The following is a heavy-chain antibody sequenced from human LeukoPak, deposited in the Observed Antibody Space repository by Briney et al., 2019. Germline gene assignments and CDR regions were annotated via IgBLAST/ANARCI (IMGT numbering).Heavy chain of an antibody. CDR3: ARAGATRMVEPFVDY. V-gene: IGHV3-21*01. J-gene: IGHJ4*02. Sequence: GGSLRLSCAASGFTFQSYSLHWVRQAPGKGLGWVSSFSSSGSYLYYADSVKGRFTISRDNAKNSLYLQMNSLRAEDTAVYYCARAGATRMVEPFVDYWGQGTLVTVSS. D-gene: IGHD4/OR15-4a*01. CDR2: FSSSGSYL. CDR1: GFTFQSYS.